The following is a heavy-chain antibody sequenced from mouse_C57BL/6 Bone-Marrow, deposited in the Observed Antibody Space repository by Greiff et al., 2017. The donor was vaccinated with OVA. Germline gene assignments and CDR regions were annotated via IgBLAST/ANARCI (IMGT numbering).Heavy chain of an antibody. Sequence: EVKVVESGGDLVKPGGSLKLSCAASGFTFSSYGMSWVRQTPDKRLEWVATISSGGSYTYYPDSVKGRFTISRANATNTLYLQMSSLKSEDTAMYYCARLIATVGRSDWYFEGWGTGTTVTVSS. CDR3: ARLIATVGRSDWYFEG. CDR1: GFTFSSYG. V-gene: IGHV5-6*01. CDR2: ISSGGSYT. D-gene: IGHD1-1*01. J-gene: IGHJ1*03.